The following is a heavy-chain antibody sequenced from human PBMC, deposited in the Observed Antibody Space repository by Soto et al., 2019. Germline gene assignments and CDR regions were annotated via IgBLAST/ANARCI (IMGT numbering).Heavy chain of an antibody. CDR2: ISGSGGST. D-gene: IGHD6-6*01. V-gene: IGHV3-23*01. J-gene: IGHJ6*02. Sequence: GGSLRLSCAASGFTFSSYAMSWVRQAPGKGLEWVSAISGSGGSTYYADSVKGRFTISRDNSKNTLYLQMNSLRAEDTAVYSVHIAAPPHSYYYYGMDVWGQGTTVTVSS. CDR3: HIAAPPHSYYYYGMDV. CDR1: GFTFSSYA.